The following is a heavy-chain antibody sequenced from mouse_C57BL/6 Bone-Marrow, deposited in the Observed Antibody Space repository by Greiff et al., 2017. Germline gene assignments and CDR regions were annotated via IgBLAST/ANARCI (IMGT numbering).Heavy chain of an antibody. Sequence: QVQLQQSGPELVKPGASVKISCKASGYAFSSSWMNWVKQRPGTGLEWIGRIYPGDGDTNYNGKFKGKATLTADKSSSTAYMQLSSLTSEDSAVYFCARLRRNDAMDYWGQGTSVTVSS. V-gene: IGHV1-82*01. CDR3: ARLRRNDAMDY. J-gene: IGHJ4*01. D-gene: IGHD2-12*01. CDR2: IYPGDGDT. CDR1: GYAFSSSW.